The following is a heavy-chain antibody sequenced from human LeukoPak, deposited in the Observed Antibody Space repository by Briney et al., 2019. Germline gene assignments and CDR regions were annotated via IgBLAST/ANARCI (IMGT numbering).Heavy chain of an antibody. Sequence: SETLSLTCSVSGYSITSGFYCGWIRQPPGKGLEWIGRIYYSGSTKYNPSLKSRVTMSVDTSKNQFFLKLSSVTAADTAVYFCARGMSGSYDYWGQGTLVTVSS. D-gene: IGHD1-26*01. CDR1: GYSITSGFY. V-gene: IGHV4-38-2*02. J-gene: IGHJ4*02. CDR2: IYYSGST. CDR3: ARGMSGSYDY.